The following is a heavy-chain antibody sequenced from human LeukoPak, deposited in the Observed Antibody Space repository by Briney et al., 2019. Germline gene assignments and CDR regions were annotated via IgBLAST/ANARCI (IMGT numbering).Heavy chain of an antibody. CDR3: AKALRSRASIAVAGG. CDR2: ISYYGSNK. Sequence: GGSLRLPRAVSGFTFSSHGMHGVRQAPVEGLELRADISYYGSNKYYADSVKGRFTISRDNSKNTLYLQMNSLRAEDTAVYYCAKALRSRASIAVAGGWGQGTLVTVSS. J-gene: IGHJ4*02. CDR1: GFTFSSHG. D-gene: IGHD6-19*01. V-gene: IGHV3-30*18.